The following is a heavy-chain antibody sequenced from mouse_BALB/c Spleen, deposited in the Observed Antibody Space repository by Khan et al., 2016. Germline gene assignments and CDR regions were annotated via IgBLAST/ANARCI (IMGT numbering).Heavy chain of an antibody. CDR1: GYSITSDYA. CDR2: ISYSGST. CDR3: ARGRYYGSRGYFDV. D-gene: IGHD1-1*01. J-gene: IGHJ1*01. Sequence: VQLQQSGPGLVKPSQSLSLTCTVTGYSITSDYAWNWIRQFPGNKLEWMGYISYSGSTSYNPSLKSRISITRDTSKNQFFLQLNSVTTEDTATXYCARGRYYGSRGYFDVWGAGTTVTVSS. V-gene: IGHV3-2*02.